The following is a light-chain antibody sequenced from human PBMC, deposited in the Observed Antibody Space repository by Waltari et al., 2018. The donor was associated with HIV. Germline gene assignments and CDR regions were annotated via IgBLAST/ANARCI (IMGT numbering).Light chain of an antibody. Sequence: SYVLTQPPSISVAPGKTAKITCGGNNIGNRNVQGYQQKEGQALILFIYDDDDRPSGTPERFSVSNSENTATLTINRIEVGDEADYYCQVWDSGSDHVFGSGTTVTVL. CDR2: DDD. CDR3: QVWDSGSDHV. V-gene: IGLV3-21*01. CDR1: NIGNRN. J-gene: IGLJ1*01.